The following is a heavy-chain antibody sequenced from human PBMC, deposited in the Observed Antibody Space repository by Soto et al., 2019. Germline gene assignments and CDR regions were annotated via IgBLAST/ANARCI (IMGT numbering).Heavy chain of an antibody. J-gene: IGHJ3*02. V-gene: IGHV1-69*13. CDR1: GDTLKNIG. Sequence: SVKVSCKASGDTLKNIGVSWVRQAPGQGLEWMGGITPIFGTTDYAEKLQGRATITADESTNTAYMELTSLTSEDTAVYYCAGSRPVTLISVKGYEAFDIWGQGTMVTVSS. CDR3: AGSRPVTLISVKGYEAFDI. D-gene: IGHD3-9*01. CDR2: ITPIFGTT.